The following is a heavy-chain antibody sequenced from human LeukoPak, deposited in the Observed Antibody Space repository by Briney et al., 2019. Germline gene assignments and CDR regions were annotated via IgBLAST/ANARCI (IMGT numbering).Heavy chain of an antibody. V-gene: IGHV4-59*01. Sequence: SQTLSLTCTVSGGSISSYYWSWIRQPPGKGLEWIGYIYYSGSTNYNPSLKSRVTISVDTSKNQFSLKLSSVTAADTAVYYCARDPGRNSGSYYPFDYWGQGTLVTVSS. CDR3: ARDPGRNSGSYYPFDY. CDR2: IYYSGST. J-gene: IGHJ4*02. CDR1: GGSISSYY. D-gene: IGHD1-26*01.